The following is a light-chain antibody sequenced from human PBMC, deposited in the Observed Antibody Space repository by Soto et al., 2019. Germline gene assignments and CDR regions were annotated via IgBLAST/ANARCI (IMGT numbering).Light chain of an antibody. CDR2: DAS. Sequence: EIVLTQSPATLSLSPGERATLSCRASQSVSSYLAWYQQKPGQAPRLLIYDASNRATGIPARFSGSGSGTDFTLTISSLEPEDFAVYCCQQRSNWPPYTFGQGTTLEIK. CDR1: QSVSSY. J-gene: IGKJ2*01. CDR3: QQRSNWPPYT. V-gene: IGKV3-11*01.